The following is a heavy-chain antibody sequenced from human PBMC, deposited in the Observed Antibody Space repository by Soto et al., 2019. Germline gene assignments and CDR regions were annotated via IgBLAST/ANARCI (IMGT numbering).Heavy chain of an antibody. V-gene: IGHV1-69*01. CDR2: IIPIFGTA. Sequence: QVQLVQSGAEVKKPGSSVKVSCKASGGTFSSYAISWVRQAPGQGLEWMGGIIPIFGTANYAQKFQGRVKITADESTSTAYMELSSLRSEDTAVYYCARDCTNGVCYSYYYYGMDVWGQGTTVTVSS. CDR3: ARDCTNGVCYSYYYYGMDV. J-gene: IGHJ6*02. CDR1: GGTFSSYA. D-gene: IGHD2-8*01.